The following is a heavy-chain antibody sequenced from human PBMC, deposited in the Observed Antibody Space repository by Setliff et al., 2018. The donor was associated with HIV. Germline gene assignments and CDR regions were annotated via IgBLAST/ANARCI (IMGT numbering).Heavy chain of an antibody. CDR2: IRSKTKSYAT. D-gene: IGHD5-12*01. CDR1: GFSFSGSA. V-gene: IGHV3-73*01. CDR3: ARWRWLQSEFEY. J-gene: IGHJ4*02. Sequence: GPLRLSCAASGFSFSGSAMHWVRQASGKGLEWVGRIRSKTKSYATTYAASVTGRFTIARDDSRSTAYLQMIGLKTEDTAVYYCARWRWLQSEFEYWGQGTLVTVSS.